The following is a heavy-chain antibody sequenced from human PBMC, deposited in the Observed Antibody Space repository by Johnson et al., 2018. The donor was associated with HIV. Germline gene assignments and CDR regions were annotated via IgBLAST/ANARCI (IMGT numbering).Heavy chain of an antibody. CDR2: ISHDGSNK. V-gene: IGHV3-30*18. D-gene: IGHD6-6*01. Sequence: QMQLVESGGGVVQPGRSLRLSCAASGFTFSSYGMHWVRQAPGKGLAWVAVISHDGSNKYYADSVKGRFTISRDNSKNTLCLQMNSLRAVDTAVYYCAKERQLVRAFDIWGQGTMVTVSS. CDR1: GFTFSSYG. CDR3: AKERQLVRAFDI. J-gene: IGHJ3*02.